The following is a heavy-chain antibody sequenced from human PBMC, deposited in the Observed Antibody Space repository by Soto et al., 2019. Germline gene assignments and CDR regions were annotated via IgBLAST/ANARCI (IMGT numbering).Heavy chain of an antibody. CDR2: ISYDGSNK. CDR1: GFTFSSYA. J-gene: IGHJ6*02. Sequence: PGGSLRLSCAASGFTFSSYAMHWVRQAPGKGLEWVAVISYDGSNKYYADSVKGRFTISRDNSKNTLYLQMNSLRAEDTAVYYCARDYSTRWSFYYYYCGMYVWGQGTMVTVSS. CDR3: ARDYSTRWSFYYYYCGMYV. V-gene: IGHV3-30-3*01. D-gene: IGHD2-2*01.